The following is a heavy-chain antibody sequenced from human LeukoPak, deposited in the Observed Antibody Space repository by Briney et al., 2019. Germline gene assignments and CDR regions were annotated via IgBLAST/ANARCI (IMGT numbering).Heavy chain of an antibody. V-gene: IGHV3-30-5*02. Sequence: GGSLRLSCAASGFTFSSYGMHWVRQAPGKGLEWVAFIRYYADSVKGRFTISRDNSKNTLYLQMNSLRAEDTAVYYCAKSEITTVRLGYWGQGTLVTVSS. CDR2: IRY. D-gene: IGHD3-10*01. J-gene: IGHJ4*02. CDR1: GFTFSSYG. CDR3: AKSEITTVRLGY.